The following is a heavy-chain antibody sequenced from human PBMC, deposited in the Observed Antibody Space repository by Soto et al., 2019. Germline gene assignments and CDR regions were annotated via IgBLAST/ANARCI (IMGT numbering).Heavy chain of an antibody. D-gene: IGHD3-10*01. CDR2: IKFDGSRT. J-gene: IGHJ4*02. CDR1: GFTFSNYW. CDR3: ARDEGNGMVRGYDK. Sequence: PGGSLRLSCAASGFTFSNYWMHWVRQSPTKGLVWVSSIKFDGSRTFYADSVKGRFTISRDNAKNTVYLQMSSLSAEDTAVYYCARDEGNGMVRGYDKWGKCTLVTVSS. V-gene: IGHV3-74*01.